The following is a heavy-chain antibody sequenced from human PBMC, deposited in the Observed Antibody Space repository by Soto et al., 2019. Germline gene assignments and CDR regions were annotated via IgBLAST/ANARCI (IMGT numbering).Heavy chain of an antibody. CDR1: GGSINNYY. D-gene: IGHD2-15*01. V-gene: IGHV4-59*08. J-gene: IGHJ4*02. CDR2: IYYSGST. CDR3: VRQSVDCSGGSCYTYYFDY. Sequence: QVQLQESGPGLVKPSETLSLICSVSGGSINNYYWSWIRQPPGKGLEWIGYIYYSGSTNYNPSLKRRVTISVDTSKNQFSLKLSSVTAADTAVYYCVRQSVDCSGGSCYTYYFDYWGQGTLVTVSS.